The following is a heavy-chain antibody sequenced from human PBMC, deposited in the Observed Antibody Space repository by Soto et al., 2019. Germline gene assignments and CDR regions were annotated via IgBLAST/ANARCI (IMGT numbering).Heavy chain of an antibody. D-gene: IGHD7-27*01. CDR3: GTQRGGGGY. CDR2: IYSGGYT. J-gene: IGHJ4*02. CDR1: GFTVSNNY. Sequence: EVQLVESGGGLIQPGGSLRLSCAVSGFTVSNNYMSWVRQAPGKGLEGVSVIYSGGYTAYGDSVKGRFTISRDNSKNTPFLKKKSRRAHDRGVFFVGTQRGGGGYWGQGTLVTVSS. V-gene: IGHV3-53*01.